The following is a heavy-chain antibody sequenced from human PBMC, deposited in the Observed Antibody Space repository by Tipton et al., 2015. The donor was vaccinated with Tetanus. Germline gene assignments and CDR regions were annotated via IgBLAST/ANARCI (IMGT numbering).Heavy chain of an antibody. V-gene: IGHV3-21*04. J-gene: IGHJ5*01. CDR2: ISSSSSYI. CDR3: ARKGYSYATPGLDS. D-gene: IGHD1-1*01. CDR1: GFTFSSYS. Sequence: SLRLSCVGSGFTFSSYSMSWVRQAPGRGLEWLSLISSSSSYIYYADSVKGRFSILRDNANNSVYLQMFSLGAEDTAVYYCARKGYSYATPGLDSWGQGTLVTVSS.